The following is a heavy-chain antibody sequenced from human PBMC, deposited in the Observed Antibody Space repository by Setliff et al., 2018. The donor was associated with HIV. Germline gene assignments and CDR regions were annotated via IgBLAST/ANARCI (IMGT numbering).Heavy chain of an antibody. CDR3: ARHRDGGTYPLDY. Sequence: PSETLSLTCAVYGGSFSGYYWTWIRQSAGKGLEWIGHINTSGSTKYNPSLKSRLTMSVDSSGNQFSLQLTSVTAADTAVYYCARHRDGGTYPLDYWGQGTLVTVSS. CDR1: GGSFSGYY. CDR2: INTSGST. D-gene: IGHD1-26*01. V-gene: IGHV4-59*10. J-gene: IGHJ4*02.